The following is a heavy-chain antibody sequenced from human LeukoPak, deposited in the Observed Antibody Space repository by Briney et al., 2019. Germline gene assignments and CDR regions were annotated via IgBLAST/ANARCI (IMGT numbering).Heavy chain of an antibody. CDR3: ARHAGDGIAAAVVGWFDP. J-gene: IGHJ5*02. V-gene: IGHV4-39*01. Sequence: SETLSLTCTVSGGSISSSSYYWGWIRQPPGKGLEWIGSIYYSGSTYYNPSFKSRVTISVDTSKNQFSLKLSSVTAADTAVYYCARHAGDGIAAAVVGWFDPWGQGTLVTVSS. D-gene: IGHD6-13*01. CDR2: IYYSGST. CDR1: GGSISSSSYY.